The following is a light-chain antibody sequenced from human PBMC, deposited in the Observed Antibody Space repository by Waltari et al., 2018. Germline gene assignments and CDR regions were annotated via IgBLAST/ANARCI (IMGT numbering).Light chain of an antibody. J-gene: IGLJ2*01. CDR1: SSTIGSNY. Sequence: QSVLTQPPSASGTPGQRVTISCSGSSSTIGSNYVYWYKQLPGTAPNLLIYRNNQRPSGVPDRFAGSKSGTTASLAISGLRSEDEADYYCAAWDDSLSGPVFGGGTKLTVL. CDR3: AAWDDSLSGPV. CDR2: RNN. V-gene: IGLV1-47*01.